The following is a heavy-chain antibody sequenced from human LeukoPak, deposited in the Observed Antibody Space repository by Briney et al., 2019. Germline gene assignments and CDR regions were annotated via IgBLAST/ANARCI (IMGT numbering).Heavy chain of an antibody. CDR2: VYYSGRT. Sequence: PSETLSLTCTVSGGSFSAYYWNWIRQPPGKGLEWIGYVYYSGRTNYNPSLKSRVTISIDTSKNQFSLRLRSVTAADTAVYYCANLDMATISLDYRGQGTLVTVSS. CDR1: GGSFSAYY. D-gene: IGHD5-24*01. V-gene: IGHV4-59*01. CDR3: ANLDMATISLDY. J-gene: IGHJ4*02.